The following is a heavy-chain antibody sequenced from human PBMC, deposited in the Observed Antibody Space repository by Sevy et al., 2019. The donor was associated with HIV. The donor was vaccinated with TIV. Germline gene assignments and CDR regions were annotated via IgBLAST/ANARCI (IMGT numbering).Heavy chain of an antibody. D-gene: IGHD3-16*01. CDR2: IYYNGHI. Sequence: SETLSLTCTVSGGSITSLYWNWIRQPPGKGLEWIANIYYNGHINYNPSLKSRVTLSLDTSKNQFSLRLSSVTAADTAMYYCAGENGGGRGDSWGQGTLVTVSS. V-gene: IGHV4-59*08. CDR1: GGSITSLY. CDR3: AGENGGGRGDS. J-gene: IGHJ5*01.